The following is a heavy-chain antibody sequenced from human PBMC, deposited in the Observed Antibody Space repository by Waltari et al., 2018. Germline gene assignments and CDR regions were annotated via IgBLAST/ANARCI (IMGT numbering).Heavy chain of an antibody. CDR2: ISGSGGST. Sequence: EVQLLESGGGLVQPGGSLRLSCAASGFPFSSYALSWVRQAAGKGLEWVSAISGSGGSTFYADSVKGRFTISRDNSKNTLYLQMNSLRAEDTAVFYCAKAFNGSAWDHWGQGTLVTVSS. V-gene: IGHV3-23*01. J-gene: IGHJ4*02. D-gene: IGHD6-19*01. CDR1: GFPFSSYA. CDR3: AKAFNGSAWDH.